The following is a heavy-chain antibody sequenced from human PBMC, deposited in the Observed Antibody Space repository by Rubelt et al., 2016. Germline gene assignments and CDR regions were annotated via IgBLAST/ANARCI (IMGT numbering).Heavy chain of an antibody. Sequence: QVQLQQWGAGLLKPSETLSLTCAVYGGSFSGYYWSWIRQPPGKGLEWIGYIYYSGSTNYNPSLKSRVTISVDTSKDQFSLKLSSVTAADTAVYYCARAGVRAVAARPFDPWGQGTLVTVSS. CDR1: GGSFSGYY. CDR2: IYYSGST. CDR3: ARAGVRAVAARPFDP. J-gene: IGHJ5*02. D-gene: IGHD6-6*01. V-gene: IGHV4-34*01.